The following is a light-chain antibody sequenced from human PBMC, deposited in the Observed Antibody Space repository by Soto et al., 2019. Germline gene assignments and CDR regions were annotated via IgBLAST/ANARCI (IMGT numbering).Light chain of an antibody. CDR3: QQHTQWPIT. CDR2: GIS. Sequence: EVVMTQSPATLSVSPGERATLSCRASQSVNSNYLAWYQQKPGQPPRLLIYGISTRATGIPDRFSASGSGTEFTLTISSLQPEDFAIYYCQQHTQWPITFGQGTRLE. J-gene: IGKJ5*01. CDR1: QSVNSN. V-gene: IGKV3D-15*01.